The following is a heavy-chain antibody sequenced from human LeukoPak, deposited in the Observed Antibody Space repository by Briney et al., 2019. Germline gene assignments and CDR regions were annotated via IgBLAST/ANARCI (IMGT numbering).Heavy chain of an antibody. CDR2: IIPIFGTA. J-gene: IGHJ4*02. CDR3: ASTNWNYVYFDY. D-gene: IGHD1-7*01. V-gene: IGHV1-69*05. Sequence: SVKVSCKASGGTFSSYAISWVRQAPGQGLEWMGGIIPIFGTANYAQKFQGRVTITTGESTSTAYMELSSLRSEDTAVYYCASTNWNYVYFDYWGQGTLVTVSS. CDR1: GGTFSSYA.